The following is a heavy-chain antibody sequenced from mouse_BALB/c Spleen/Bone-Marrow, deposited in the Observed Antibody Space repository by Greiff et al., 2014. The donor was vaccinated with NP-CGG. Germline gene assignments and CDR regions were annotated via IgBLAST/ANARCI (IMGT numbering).Heavy chain of an antibody. V-gene: IGHV1-87*01. D-gene: IGHD2-1*01. Sequence: VQLQQSGAELARPGASVKLSCKASGYTFTSYWMQWVKQRPGQGLEWIGAIYPGDGDTRYTQKFRGKATLTADKSSNTAYMQLSSLTSEDSAVYFCASPYGNYDAMDYWCQGTSVTVSS. CDR3: ASPYGNYDAMDY. CDR1: GYTFTSYW. J-gene: IGHJ4*01. CDR2: IYPGDGDT.